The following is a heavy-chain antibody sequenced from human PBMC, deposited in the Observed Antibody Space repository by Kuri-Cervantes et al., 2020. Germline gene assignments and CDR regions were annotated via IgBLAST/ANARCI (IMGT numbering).Heavy chain of an antibody. CDR2: IYYTGSI. V-gene: IGHV4-59*11. CDR1: GGSMSRHY. CDR3: ARGLRANTWGEFGY. J-gene: IGHJ4*02. Sequence: SETLSLTCKVSGGSMSRHYWNWIRQPPGKGLEWIGFIYYTGSISYNPSFKSRVNISLDTSRNQFSLRLNSVTGADTAVYYCARGLRANTWGEFGYWGQGNLVTVSS. D-gene: IGHD1-26*01.